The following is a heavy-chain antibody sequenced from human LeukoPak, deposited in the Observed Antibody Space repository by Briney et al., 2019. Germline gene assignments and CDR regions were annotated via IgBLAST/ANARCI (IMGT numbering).Heavy chain of an antibody. J-gene: IGHJ4*02. CDR1: GFTFTNYW. CDR2: IKQDQSEK. CDR3: ARSVEEGYCSETSCYAGY. V-gene: IGHV3-7*03. D-gene: IGHD2-2*01. Sequence: GGSLRLSCVAAGFTFTNYWMTWVRQAPGKGLEWVANIKQDQSEKWYVASVKGRFTVSRDNAKNSMYLQMNSLRAEDTAIYYCARSVEEGYCSETSCYAGYWGRGTLVTVSS.